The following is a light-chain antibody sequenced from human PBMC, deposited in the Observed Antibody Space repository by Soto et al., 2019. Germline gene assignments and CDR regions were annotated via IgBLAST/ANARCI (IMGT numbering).Light chain of an antibody. Sequence: QAVVTQEPSLTVSPGGTVTLTCGSSTGAVTSGHYPYWFQQKPGQAPKTLIYDTTNKQSWTPARFSGYLLGGKAALTLSGAQPEDEAEYYCSLSYGDAWVFGGGTKLTVL. J-gene: IGLJ3*02. CDR2: DTT. V-gene: IGLV7-46*01. CDR3: SLSYGDAWV. CDR1: TGAVTSGHY.